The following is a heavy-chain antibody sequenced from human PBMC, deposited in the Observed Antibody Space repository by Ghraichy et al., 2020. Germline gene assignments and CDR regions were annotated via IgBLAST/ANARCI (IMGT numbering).Heavy chain of an antibody. Sequence: SETLSLTCTVSGGSVSSGSYYWSWIRQPPGKGLEWIGYIYYSGSTNYNPSLKSRVTISVDTSKNQFSLKLSSVTAADTAVYYCARDAGYSGSRAIDYWGQGTLVTVSS. CDR2: IYYSGST. J-gene: IGHJ4*02. D-gene: IGHD1-26*01. CDR3: ARDAGYSGSRAIDY. CDR1: GGSVSSGSYY. V-gene: IGHV4-61*01.